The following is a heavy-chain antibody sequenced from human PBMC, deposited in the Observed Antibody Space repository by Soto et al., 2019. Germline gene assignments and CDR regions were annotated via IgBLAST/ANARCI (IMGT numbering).Heavy chain of an antibody. CDR3: AKAKYYDSSGYQDY. D-gene: IGHD3-22*01. J-gene: IGHJ4*02. CDR2: ISGSGGST. Sequence: GGSLRLSCAASGFTFSSYAMSWVRQAPGKGLEWVSAISGSGGSTYYADSVKGRFTISRDNSKNTLYLQMNSLRAEDTAVYYCAKAKYYDSSGYQDYWGQGTLVTVSS. CDR1: GFTFSSYA. V-gene: IGHV3-23*01.